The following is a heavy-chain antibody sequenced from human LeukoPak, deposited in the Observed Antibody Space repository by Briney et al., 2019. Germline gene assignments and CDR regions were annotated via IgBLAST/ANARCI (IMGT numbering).Heavy chain of an antibody. J-gene: IGHJ4*02. Sequence: SETLSLTCTVSGGSVSSGSYYWGWIRQPPGKGLEWIGNIYYSGSTYYNPSLKSRVTISVDTSKNQFSLKLSSVTAADTAVYYCARGGNQPYDYWGQGTLVTVSS. CDR1: GGSVSSGSYY. V-gene: IGHV4-39*07. CDR3: ARGGNQPYDY. D-gene: IGHD1-14*01. CDR2: IYYSGST.